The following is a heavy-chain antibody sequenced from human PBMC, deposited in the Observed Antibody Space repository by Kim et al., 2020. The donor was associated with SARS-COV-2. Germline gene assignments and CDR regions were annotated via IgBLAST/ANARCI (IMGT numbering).Heavy chain of an antibody. CDR3: ARVDTATITGFDP. D-gene: IGHD5-18*01. V-gene: IGHV4-59*01. Sequence: SETLSLTCTVSGGSISSYYWSWIRQPPGKGLEWIGYIYYSGSTNYNPSLKSRVTISVDTSKNQFSLKLSSVTAADTAVYYCARVDTATITGFDPWGQGTLVTVSS. J-gene: IGHJ5*02. CDR2: IYYSGST. CDR1: GGSISSYY.